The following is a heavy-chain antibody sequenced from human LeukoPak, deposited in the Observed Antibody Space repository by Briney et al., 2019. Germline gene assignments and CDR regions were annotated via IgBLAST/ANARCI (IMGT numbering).Heavy chain of an antibody. Sequence: GGSLRLSCAASGFAFSTYEMSWVRQAPGEGLEWIADITISGHTKNYADSVKGRFTISRDNARSSLYLQMNSLRVEDTGVFYCARGDPHADPWGQGTLVTVSS. V-gene: IGHV3-48*03. J-gene: IGHJ5*02. CDR1: GFAFSTYE. CDR3: ARGDPHADP. CDR2: ITISGHTK.